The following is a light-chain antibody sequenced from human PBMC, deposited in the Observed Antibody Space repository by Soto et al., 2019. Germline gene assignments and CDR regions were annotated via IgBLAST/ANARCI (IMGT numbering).Light chain of an antibody. CDR3: QQYYSYPYT. CDR2: AAS. Sequence: AIRMTQSPSSFSASTGDRVTITCRASQGISSYLAWYQQKPGKAPKLLIYAASTLQSGVPSRFSGSGSGIDFTLPISCLQSEDFATYYCQQYYSYPYTFGQGTKLEIK. J-gene: IGKJ2*01. CDR1: QGISSY. V-gene: IGKV1-8*01.